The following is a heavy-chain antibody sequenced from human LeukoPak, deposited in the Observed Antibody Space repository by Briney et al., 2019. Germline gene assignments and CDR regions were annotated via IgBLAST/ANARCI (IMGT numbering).Heavy chain of an antibody. CDR2: IRYDGSNK. J-gene: IGHJ4*02. CDR3: AKDFVRAGLFGCSSTSCYGARYFDY. V-gene: IGHV3-30*02. CDR1: GITFRNLA. D-gene: IGHD2-2*01. Sequence: GGSLRLSCAVSGITFRNLAMHWVRQAPGKGLEWVAFIRYDGSNKYYADSVKGRFTISRDNSKNTLYLQMNSLRAEDTAVYYCAKDFVRAGLFGCSSTSCYGARYFDYWGQGTLVTVSS.